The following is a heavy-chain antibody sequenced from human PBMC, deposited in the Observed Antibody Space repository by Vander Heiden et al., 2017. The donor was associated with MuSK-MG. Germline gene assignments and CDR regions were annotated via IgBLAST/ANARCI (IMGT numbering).Heavy chain of an antibody. CDR2: TYYRSKWYN. J-gene: IGHJ5*02. V-gene: IGHV6-1*01. CDR1: GDSVSSNSAA. Sequence: QVQLQQSGPGLVKPSQTLSLTCAISGDSVSSNSAAWNWIRQSPSRGLEWLGRTYYRSKWYNDYVVSVKSRITINPDTSKNQFSLQLNSVTPEDTAVYYCAREGYCSGGSCYEGFDPWGQGTLVTVSS. D-gene: IGHD2-15*01. CDR3: AREGYCSGGSCYEGFDP.